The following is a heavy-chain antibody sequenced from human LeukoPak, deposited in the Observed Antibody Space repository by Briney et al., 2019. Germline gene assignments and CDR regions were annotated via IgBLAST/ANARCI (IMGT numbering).Heavy chain of an antibody. V-gene: IGHV3-64*01. Sequence: GGSLRLSCAASGFTFSSYAMHWVRQAPGKGLEYVSAISSNGGSTYYANFVKGRFTISRDNSKNTLYLQMGSLRAEDMAVYYCARGPYSSSWQYNWFDPWGQGTLVTVSS. J-gene: IGHJ5*02. CDR1: GFTFSSYA. CDR3: ARGPYSSSWQYNWFDP. D-gene: IGHD6-13*01. CDR2: ISSNGGST.